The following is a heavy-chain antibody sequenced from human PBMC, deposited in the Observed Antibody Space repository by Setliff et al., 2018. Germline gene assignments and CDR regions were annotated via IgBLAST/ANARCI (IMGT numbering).Heavy chain of an antibody. J-gene: IGHJ6*03. CDR3: ARVKAPALYYYMDV. CDR2: FDPEDGET. V-gene: IGHV1-24*01. D-gene: IGHD3-16*02. Sequence: GASVKVSCKVSGYTLTELSRHWVRQAPGKGLEWMGGFDPEDGETIYAQKFQGRVTMTEDTSTDTAYMELSRLRSDDTAVYYCARVKAPALYYYMDVWGKGTTVTVSS. CDR1: GYTLTELS.